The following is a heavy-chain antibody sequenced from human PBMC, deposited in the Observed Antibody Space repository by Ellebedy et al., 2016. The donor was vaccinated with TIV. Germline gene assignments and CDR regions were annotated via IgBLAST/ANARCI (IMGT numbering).Heavy chain of an antibody. D-gene: IGHD3-3*01. Sequence: MPSETLSLTCTVSGGSISSSSYYWGWIRQPPGKGLEWIGSIYYSGSTYYNPSLKSRVTISVDTSKNQFSLKLSSVTAADTAVYYCASTYDFWSGQKYYYYGMDVWGQGTTVTVSS. CDR1: GGSISSSSYY. J-gene: IGHJ6*02. CDR2: IYYSGST. CDR3: ASTYDFWSGQKYYYYGMDV. V-gene: IGHV4-39*01.